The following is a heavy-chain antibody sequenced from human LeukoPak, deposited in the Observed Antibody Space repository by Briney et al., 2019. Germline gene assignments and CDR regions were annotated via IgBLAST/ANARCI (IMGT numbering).Heavy chain of an antibody. Sequence: ASVKVSCKASGFTFTGHFMHWVRQAPGQGLEWMGIINPSGGSTSYAQKFQGRVTMTRDMSTSTVYMELSSLRSEDTAVYYCARVGEQGPAYYFDYWGQGTLVTVSS. CDR2: INPSGGST. V-gene: IGHV1-46*01. CDR3: ARVGEQGPAYYFDY. CDR1: GFTFTGHF. J-gene: IGHJ4*02. D-gene: IGHD1-26*01.